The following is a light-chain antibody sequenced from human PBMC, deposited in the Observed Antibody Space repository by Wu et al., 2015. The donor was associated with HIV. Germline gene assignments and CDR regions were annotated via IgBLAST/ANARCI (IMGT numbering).Light chain of an antibody. CDR1: QSVRNNY. CDR2: GAY. V-gene: IGKV3-20*01. Sequence: IVLTQSPGTLSLSPGETATLSCRASQSVRNNYLAWFQQKPGQAPRLLIYGAYSRATGIPVRFSGSGSGTDFTLRISRLEPEDFAVYFCQQYVGAPLTFGGGTKMEIK. J-gene: IGKJ4*01. CDR3: QQYVGAPLT.